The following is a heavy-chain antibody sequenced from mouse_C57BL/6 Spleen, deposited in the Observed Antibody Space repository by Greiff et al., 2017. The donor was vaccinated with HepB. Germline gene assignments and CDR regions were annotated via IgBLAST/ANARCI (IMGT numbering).Heavy chain of an antibody. CDR3: ASRYYGSSRGYFDV. CDR2: ISYDGSN. D-gene: IGHD1-1*01. CDR1: GYSITSGYY. J-gene: IGHJ1*03. Sequence: ESGPGLVKPSQSLSLTCSVTGYSITSGYYWNWIRQFPGNKLEWMGYISYDGSNNYNPSLKNRISITRDTSKNQFFLKLNSVTTEDTATYYCASRYYGSSRGYFDVWGTGTTVTVSS. V-gene: IGHV3-6*01.